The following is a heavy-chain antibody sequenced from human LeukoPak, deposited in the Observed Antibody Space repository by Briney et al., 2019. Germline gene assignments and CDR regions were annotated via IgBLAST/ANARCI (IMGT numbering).Heavy chain of an antibody. J-gene: IGHJ6*02. V-gene: IGHV4-4*07. Sequence: PETLSLTCTVSGGSISSYYWSWIRQPAGKGLEWIARIYSSGSTNYNPSLKSGVTTSVDTSKNHFSLKLNSMTAADTAVYYCARGLGGSSWPLYYGLDVWGRGTTVSVSS. CDR2: IYSSGST. CDR3: ARGLGGSSWPLYYGLDV. D-gene: IGHD6-13*01. CDR1: GGSISSYY.